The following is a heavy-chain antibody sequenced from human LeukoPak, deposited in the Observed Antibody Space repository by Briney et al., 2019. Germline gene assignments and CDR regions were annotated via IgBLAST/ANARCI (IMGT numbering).Heavy chain of an antibody. CDR1: GGSISSYY. J-gene: IGHJ3*02. CDR2: IYYSGST. D-gene: IGHD3-22*01. CDR3: ARHWTYYYDSSGYYSPYDAFDI. Sequence: SETLSLTCTVSGGSISSYYWSWIRQPPGKGLEWIGYIYYSGSTNYNPSLKSRVTISVDTSKNQFSLKLSSVTAADTAVYYCARHWTYYYDSSGYYSPYDAFDIWGQGTMVTVSS. V-gene: IGHV4-59*08.